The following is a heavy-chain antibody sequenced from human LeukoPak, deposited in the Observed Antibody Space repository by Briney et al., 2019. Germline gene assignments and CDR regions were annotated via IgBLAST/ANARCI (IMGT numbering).Heavy chain of an antibody. CDR2: IYYSEST. CDR3: ARQGSSSWYGWYFDL. Sequence: SETLSHTCSVSGGSISGTTHNWGWIRQPPGKGLEWIATIYYSESTKKSPSLKSRVTISLDTSRNQFSLKLSSVTAADTAVYYCARQGSSSWYGWYFDLWGRGSLVTVSS. CDR1: GGSISGTTHN. D-gene: IGHD6-13*01. J-gene: IGHJ2*01. V-gene: IGHV4-39*01.